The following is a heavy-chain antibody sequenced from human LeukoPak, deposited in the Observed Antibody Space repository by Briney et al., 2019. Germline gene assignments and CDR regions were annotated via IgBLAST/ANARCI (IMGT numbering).Heavy chain of an antibody. CDR3: AGQGGYVPFEY. J-gene: IGHJ4*02. V-gene: IGHV3-74*01. CDR2: INSDGSSA. D-gene: IGHD5-12*01. CDR1: GVTFSYYW. Sequence: PGGSLRLSCAASGVTFSYYWMHWVRHAPGKGLVWVSRINSDGSSASYADPVKGGFTTSKDNAKKPLYLQMNRLRPEDTAVYYCAGQGGYVPFEYWGRGTLVTVSS.